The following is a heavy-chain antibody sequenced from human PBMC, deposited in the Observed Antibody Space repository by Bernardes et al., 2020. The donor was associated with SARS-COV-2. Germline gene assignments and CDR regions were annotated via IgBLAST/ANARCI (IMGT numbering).Heavy chain of an antibody. CDR3: ASVMATWDRGLFSNTYYFYGMDV. Sequence: VGSLRLSCAASGLTVSDNYMTWVRQAPGKGLEWVALMYSGGNTYYADSVKGRFTVSRDNSKNTLYLQMNRLRAEDTAVYYCASVMATWDRGLFSNTYYFYGMDVWGQGTTVTVSS. J-gene: IGHJ6*02. D-gene: IGHD3-10*01. V-gene: IGHV3-66*01. CDR2: MYSGGNT. CDR1: GLTVSDNY.